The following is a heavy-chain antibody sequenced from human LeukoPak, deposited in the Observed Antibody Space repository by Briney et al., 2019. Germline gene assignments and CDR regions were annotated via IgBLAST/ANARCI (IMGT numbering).Heavy chain of an antibody. V-gene: IGHV3-30*18. Sequence: GGTLRLSCAASGFTFSSHAMHWVRQAPGKGLEWVAVISNHGNNIDYVDSVKGRFTISRDNSKNTLFLQMNSLRPDDTAVYYCAKMGAPIDYWGQGTLVTVPS. CDR1: GFTFSSHA. J-gene: IGHJ4*02. D-gene: IGHD1-26*01. CDR2: ISNHGNNI. CDR3: AKMGAPIDY.